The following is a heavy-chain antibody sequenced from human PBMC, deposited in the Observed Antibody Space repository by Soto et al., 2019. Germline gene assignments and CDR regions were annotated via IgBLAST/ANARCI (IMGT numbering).Heavy chain of an antibody. J-gene: IGHJ6*02. Sequence: GGSLRLSCAASGFTFSSYGMHWVRQAPGKGLEWVAVIWYDGSNKYYADSVKGRFTISRDNSKNTLYLQMNSLRAEDTAVYYCARLIDSIYYYGMDVWGQGTTVTVSS. CDR3: ARLIDSIYYYGMDV. V-gene: IGHV3-33*01. CDR1: GFTFSSYG. D-gene: IGHD2-21*01. CDR2: IWYDGSNK.